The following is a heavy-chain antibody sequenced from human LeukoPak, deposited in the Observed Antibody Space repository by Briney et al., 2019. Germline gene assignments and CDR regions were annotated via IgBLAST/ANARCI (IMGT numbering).Heavy chain of an antibody. CDR2: LYPGDSDT. Sequence: GESLKISCKGSGYSFTSYWIGWVRQMPGKGLEWMGILYPGDSDTKYSPSFQGQVIMSADKSISTVYLQWSSLKPSDTAIYYCARRGNFGTIVGGYADYWGQGTLVTVSS. D-gene: IGHD3-22*01. J-gene: IGHJ4*02. V-gene: IGHV5-51*01. CDR1: GYSFTSYW. CDR3: ARRGNFGTIVGGYADY.